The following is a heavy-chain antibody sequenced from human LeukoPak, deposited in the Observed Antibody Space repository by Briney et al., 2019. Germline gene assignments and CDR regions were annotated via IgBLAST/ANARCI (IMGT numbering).Heavy chain of an antibody. CDR2: IIPILGIA. Sequence: SVKVSCKASGGTFSSYAISWVRQAPGQGLEWMGRIIPILGIANYAQKFQGRVTITADKSTSTAYMELSSLRSEDTAVYYCARDLADFWSSYYVWGQGTLVTVSS. J-gene: IGHJ4*02. CDR3: ARDLADFWSSYYV. V-gene: IGHV1-69*04. CDR1: GGTFSSYA. D-gene: IGHD3-3*01.